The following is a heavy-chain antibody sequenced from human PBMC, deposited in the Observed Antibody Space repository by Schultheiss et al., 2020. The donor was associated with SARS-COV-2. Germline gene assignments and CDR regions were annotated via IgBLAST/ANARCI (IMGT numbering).Heavy chain of an antibody. D-gene: IGHD4-17*01. CDR3: TRRGDYGSHYYYGMDV. CDR2: IKSKTDGGTT. V-gene: IGHV3-15*01. J-gene: IGHJ6*02. CDR1: GFTFSNAW. Sequence: GSLRLSCAASGFTFSNAWMSWVRQAPGKGLEWVGRIKSKTDGGTTDYAAPVKGRFTISRDDSKNTLYLQMNSLKTEDTAVYYCTRRGDYGSHYYYGMDVWGQGTTVTVSS.